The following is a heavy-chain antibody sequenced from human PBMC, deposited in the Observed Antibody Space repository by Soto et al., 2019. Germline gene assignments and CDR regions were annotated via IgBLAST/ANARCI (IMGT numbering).Heavy chain of an antibody. J-gene: IGHJ3*02. CDR1: GFTFSSYA. CDR2: ISGSGGST. CDR3: AASSGWYPAFDI. D-gene: IGHD6-19*01. Sequence: EVQLLESGGGLVQPGGSLRLSCAASGFTFSSYAMSWVRQAPGKGLEWVSVISGSGGSTYYADSVKGRFTISRDNSEHTLYLQMNSPRAEDTAVYYCAASSGWYPAFDIWGQGTMVTVSS. V-gene: IGHV3-23*01.